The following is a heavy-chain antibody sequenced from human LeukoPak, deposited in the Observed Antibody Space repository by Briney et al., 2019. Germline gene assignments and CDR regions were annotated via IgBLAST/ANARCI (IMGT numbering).Heavy chain of an antibody. V-gene: IGHV3-30-3*01. CDR3: ARQGSVVAANFDY. Sequence: GGSLRLSCAASGFTFSSYAMHWVRQAPGKGLEWVAVIPYDGSNKYYADSVKGRFTISRDNSKNTLYLQMNSLGGVDTAVFYCARQGSVVAANFDYWGQGTLVTVSS. CDR1: GFTFSSYA. D-gene: IGHD2-15*01. CDR2: IPYDGSNK. J-gene: IGHJ4*02.